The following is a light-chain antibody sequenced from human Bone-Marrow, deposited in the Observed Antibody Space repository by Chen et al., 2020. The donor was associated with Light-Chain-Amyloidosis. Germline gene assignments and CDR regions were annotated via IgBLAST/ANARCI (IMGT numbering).Light chain of an antibody. J-gene: IGLJ3*02. CDR2: ELS. Sequence: QSALTQPASVSGSPGQSLTISCTGTSSDVGGYNYVSLYQQHPGKAPKLIIYELSNRPSGVSDRFSGSKSGNTASLTISGLQAEDEADYYCSSWTSSNTLVFGGGTKLTVL. CDR3: SSWTSSNTLV. CDR1: SSDVGGYNY. V-gene: IGLV2-14*01.